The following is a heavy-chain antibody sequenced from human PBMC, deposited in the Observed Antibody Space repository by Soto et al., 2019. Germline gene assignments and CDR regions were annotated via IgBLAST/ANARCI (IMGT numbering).Heavy chain of an antibody. CDR3: AKSPRIYYYDSSGVYYFDY. Sequence: ASVKVSCKASGYTFTSYAMHWVRRAPGQRLEWMGWINAGNGNTKYSQKFQGRVTITRDTSASTAYMELNSLRAEDTAVYYCAKSPRIYYYDSSGVYYFDYWGQGTLVTVSS. CDR2: INAGNGNT. D-gene: IGHD3-22*01. J-gene: IGHJ4*02. V-gene: IGHV1-3*01. CDR1: GYTFTSYA.